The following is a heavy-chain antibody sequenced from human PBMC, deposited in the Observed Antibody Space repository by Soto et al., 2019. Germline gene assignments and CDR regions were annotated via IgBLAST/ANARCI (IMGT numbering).Heavy chain of an antibody. CDR2: ISAGGGST. J-gene: IGHJ4*02. CDR3: AKHPGYDFRSGLGYFDD. Sequence: ESVGGLVQPGGSLRLSCAASGITFTTYALTWVRQAPGKGLEWVSTISAGGGSTYYLNSVKGRFTISRDNSKNTVFLQMYSLRAEDSAVYYCAKHPGYDFRSGLGYFDDWGQGTLVTVS. V-gene: IGHV3-23*01. CDR1: GITFTTYA. D-gene: IGHD3-3*01.